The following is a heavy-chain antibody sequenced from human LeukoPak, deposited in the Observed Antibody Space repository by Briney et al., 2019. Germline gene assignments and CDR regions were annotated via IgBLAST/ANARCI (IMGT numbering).Heavy chain of an antibody. CDR1: GFSFSDYY. CDR2: IRGSGHNI. CDR3: ARDLFSFYYDSSGYCDY. J-gene: IGHJ4*02. V-gene: IGHV3-11*01. Sequence: PGGSLRLSCVASGFSFSDYYMNWFRQAPGKGLEWLSFIRGSGHNILYTDSVKGRFTVSRDNVKKTVFLQMNSLRADDTAVYYCARDLFSFYYDSSGYCDYWGQGTRVTVSS. D-gene: IGHD3-22*01.